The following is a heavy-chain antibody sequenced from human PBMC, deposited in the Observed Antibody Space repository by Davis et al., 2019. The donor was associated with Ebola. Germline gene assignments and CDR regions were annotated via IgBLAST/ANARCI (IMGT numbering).Heavy chain of an antibody. D-gene: IGHD2-21*02. CDR1: GGSISSYY. V-gene: IGHV4-59*01. CDR3: ARGTAYCGGDCP. CDR2: IYYSGST. Sequence: SETLSLTCTVSGGSISSYYWSWIRQPPGKGLEWIGYIYYSGSTNYNPSLKSRVTISVDTSKNQFSLKLSSVTAADTAVYYCARGTAYCGGDCPWGQGTLGIVSS. J-gene: IGHJ5*02.